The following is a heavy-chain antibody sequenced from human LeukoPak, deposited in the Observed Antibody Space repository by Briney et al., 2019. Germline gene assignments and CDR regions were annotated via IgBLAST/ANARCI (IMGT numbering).Heavy chain of an antibody. D-gene: IGHD6-19*01. CDR1: GFTFSSYA. CDR3: ARDPGYSSGWYFGY. V-gene: IGHV3-30-3*01. J-gene: IGHJ4*02. CDR2: ISYDGSNK. Sequence: GGSLRLSCAASGFTFSSYAMHWVRQAPGKGLEWVAVISYDGSNKYYADSVKGRFTTSRDNSKNTLYLQMNSLRAEDTAVYYCARDPGYSSGWYFGYWGQGTLVTVSS.